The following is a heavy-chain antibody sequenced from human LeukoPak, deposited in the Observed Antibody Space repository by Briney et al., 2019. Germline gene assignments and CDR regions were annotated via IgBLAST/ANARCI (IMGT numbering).Heavy chain of an antibody. D-gene: IGHD3-10*01. CDR2: ISGSGGST. J-gene: IGHJ4*02. CDR3: AKGDYYDFDC. CDR1: GFTFSSSA. Sequence: PGGSLRLSCEASGFTFSSSAMSWVRQAPGKGLECISGISGSGGSTDYADSVKGRFTISRDNSKNTLYLQMNSLRADDTAVYYCAKGDYYDFDCWGQGTLVTVSS. V-gene: IGHV3-23*01.